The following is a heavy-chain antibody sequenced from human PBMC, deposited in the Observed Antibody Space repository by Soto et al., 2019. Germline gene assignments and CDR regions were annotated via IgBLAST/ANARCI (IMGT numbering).Heavy chain of an antibody. CDR1: GYTFTSYA. J-gene: IGHJ3*02. CDR2: INAGNGNT. CDR3: ARWFGADAFDI. D-gene: IGHD3-10*01. Sequence: GASVKVSCKASGYTFTSYAMHWVRQAPGQRLEWMGWINAGNGNTKYSQKFQGRVTITRDTSASTAYMELSSLRSEGTAVYYCARWFGADAFDIWGQGTMVTVSS. V-gene: IGHV1-3*01.